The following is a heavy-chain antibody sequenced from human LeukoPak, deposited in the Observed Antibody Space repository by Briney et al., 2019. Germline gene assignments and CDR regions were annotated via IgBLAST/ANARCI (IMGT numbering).Heavy chain of an antibody. J-gene: IGHJ4*02. CDR1: GFTFGDYA. V-gene: IGHV3-49*03. CDR3: TRTVGYCTNGVCYYDY. D-gene: IGHD2-8*01. CDR2: IRSKAYGGTT. Sequence: GGSLRLSCTASGFTFGDYAMSWFRQAPGKGLEWVGFIRSKAYGGTTEYAASVKGRFTISRDDSKSIAYLQMNSPKTEDTAVYYCTRTVGYCTNGVCYYDYWGQGTLVTVSS.